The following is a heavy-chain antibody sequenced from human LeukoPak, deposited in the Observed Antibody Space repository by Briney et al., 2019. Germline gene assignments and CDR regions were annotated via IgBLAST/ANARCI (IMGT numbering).Heavy chain of an antibody. J-gene: IGHJ4*02. V-gene: IGHV4-34*01. CDR1: GGSFSGYY. D-gene: IGHD3-22*01. CDR3: ARVPRGDYYDSSGYLDY. CDR2: INHSGST. Sequence: SETLSLTCAVYGGSFSGYYWSWIRQPPGKGLEWIGEINHSGSTNYNPSLKSRVTISVDTSKNQFSLKLSSVTAADTAVYYCARVPRGDYYDSSGYLDYWGQGTLVTVSS.